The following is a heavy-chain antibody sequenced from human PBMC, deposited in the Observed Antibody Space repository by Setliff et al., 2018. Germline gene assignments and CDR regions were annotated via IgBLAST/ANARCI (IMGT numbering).Heavy chain of an antibody. V-gene: IGHV3-23*01. D-gene: IGHD3-3*01. CDR3: ARDTFWSGYYPIDY. CDR2: ISGTSSRI. J-gene: IGHJ4*02. Sequence: PGGSLRLSCVASGFTFSDYAMTWVRQAPGKGLEWVSTISGTSSRIDYADSVKGRFTVSRDNSRHTLYLQMNSLRAEDTAVYYCARDTFWSGYYPIDYWGQGILVTVSS. CDR1: GFTFSDYA.